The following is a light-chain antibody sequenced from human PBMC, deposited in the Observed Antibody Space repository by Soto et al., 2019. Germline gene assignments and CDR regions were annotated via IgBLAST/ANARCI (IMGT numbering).Light chain of an antibody. CDR1: SSDVGGYNY. Sequence: QSALTQPASVSGSPGQLITISCTGTSSDVGGYNYVSWYQQHPGKAPKLMIYEVSNRPSGVSNRFSGSKSGNTASLTISGLQAEDEADYYCSSYTSSNTLVFGGGTKLTVL. CDR3: SSYTSSNTLV. V-gene: IGLV2-14*01. CDR2: EVS. J-gene: IGLJ2*01.